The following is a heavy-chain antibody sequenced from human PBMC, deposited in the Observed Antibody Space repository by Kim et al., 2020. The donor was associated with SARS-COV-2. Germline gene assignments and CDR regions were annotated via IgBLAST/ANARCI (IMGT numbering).Heavy chain of an antibody. J-gene: IGHJ4*02. CDR3: ARGPNYSPFDY. CDR1: GFTFSSYE. V-gene: IGHV3-48*03. D-gene: IGHD4-4*01. Sequence: GGSLRLSCTASGFTFSSYEMNWVRQAPGKGLEWVSYIIGSGTTIYYADSVRGRFTISRDNDKNSLFLQMKSLRAEDTAVYYCARGPNYSPFDYWGQGTLVTVSS. CDR2: IIGSGTTI.